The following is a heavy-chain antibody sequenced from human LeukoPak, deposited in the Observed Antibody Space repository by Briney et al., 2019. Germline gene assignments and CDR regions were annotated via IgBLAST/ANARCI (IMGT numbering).Heavy chain of an antibody. CDR3: ARDRSVVVVAATRGNWFDP. J-gene: IGHJ5*02. CDR2: INPSGGST. D-gene: IGHD2-15*01. CDR1: GYTFTSYY. V-gene: IGHV1-46*01. Sequence: GASVKVSCKASGYTFTSYYMHWVRQAPGQGLEWMGIINPSGGSTSYAQKFQGRVTMTRDTSTSTVYMELSSLRSEDTAVYYCARDRSVVVVAATRGNWFDPWGQGTLVTVS.